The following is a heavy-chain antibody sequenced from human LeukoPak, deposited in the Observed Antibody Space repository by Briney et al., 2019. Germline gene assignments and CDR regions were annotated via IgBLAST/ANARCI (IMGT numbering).Heavy chain of an antibody. CDR1: GFTFSNYW. CDR3: ARVRWGGLYYFDY. Sequence: GGSLRLSCAASGFTFSNYWMHWVRQAPGKGLVWVSRISPDGSSTSYGDSVKGRFTISRDNAKNTVYLQMNSLRAEDTAVYYCARVRWGGLYYFDYWGQGTLVTVSS. V-gene: IGHV3-74*01. D-gene: IGHD3-16*01. CDR2: ISPDGSST. J-gene: IGHJ4*02.